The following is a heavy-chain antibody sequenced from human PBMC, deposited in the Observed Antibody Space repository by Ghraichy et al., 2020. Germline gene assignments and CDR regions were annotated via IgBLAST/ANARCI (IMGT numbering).Heavy chain of an antibody. CDR1: GFTFSSNW. D-gene: IGHD2-21*02. CDR3: ASGVVTAHDY. J-gene: IGHJ4*02. V-gene: IGHV3-7*01. Sequence: GGSLRLSCAASGFTFSSNWMSWVRQAPGKGLEWVASIKQDGSEKYYVDSVKGRFTISRDNAKNSLYLQMNSLRVEDTSVHYCASGVVTAHDYWGQGTLVTVSS. CDR2: IKQDGSEK.